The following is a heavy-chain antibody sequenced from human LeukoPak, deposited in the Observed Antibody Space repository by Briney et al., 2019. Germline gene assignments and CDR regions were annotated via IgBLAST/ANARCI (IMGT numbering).Heavy chain of an antibody. CDR3: ARAVSGRFDY. CDR1: GGSMSPYH. D-gene: IGHD6-19*01. J-gene: IGHJ4*01. CDR2: IYYSGST. Sequence: RSSETLSLTCTVSGGSMSPYHWGWIRQPPGKGLEWTGYIYYSGSTNYNPSLKSRVTISVDTSKNQFSLKLSSVTAADTAIYYCARAVSGRFDYWGQEPWSPSPQ. V-gene: IGHV4-59*12.